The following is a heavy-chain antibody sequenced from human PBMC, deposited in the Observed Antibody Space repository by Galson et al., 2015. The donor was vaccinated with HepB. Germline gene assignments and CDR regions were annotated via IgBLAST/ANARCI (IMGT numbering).Heavy chain of an antibody. D-gene: IGHD3-3*01. J-gene: IGHJ6*02. CDR1: GYTSTSYG. CDR3: ARVYYDFWSGYYRATKKYYYYGMDV. V-gene: IGHV1-18*04. Sequence: SVKVSCKASGYTSTSYGIRWVRQAPGQGLEWMGWISPYNGNTNYAQKLQGRVTMTTDTSTSTAYMELRRLRSDDTAVYYCARVYYDFWSGYYRATKKYYYYGMDVWGQGTTVTVSS. CDR2: ISPYNGNT.